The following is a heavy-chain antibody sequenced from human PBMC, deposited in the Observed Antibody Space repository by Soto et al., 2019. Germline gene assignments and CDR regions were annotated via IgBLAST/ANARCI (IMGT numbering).Heavy chain of an antibody. CDR3: ARAPFGAPFDF. J-gene: IGHJ4*02. CDR1: GYTFTSYP. D-gene: IGHD1-26*01. V-gene: IGHV1-3*01. Sequence: ASVKVSCKASGYTFTSYPMHWVRQAPGQRLEWKGWIDAGNGDTLCSQNFQGRVTITRDTSASTAYMELSSLTSEDTAAYYCARAPFGAPFDFGGQGTLVTVPS. CDR2: IDAGNGDT.